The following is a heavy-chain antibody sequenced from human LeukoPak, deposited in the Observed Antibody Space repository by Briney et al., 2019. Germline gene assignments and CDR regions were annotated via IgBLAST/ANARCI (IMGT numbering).Heavy chain of an antibody. D-gene: IGHD3-22*01. Sequence: GGSLRLSCAASGFTVSSNYMSWVRQAPGKGLEWVSSISSTSSYIYYADSVKGRFTISRDNSKNTLYLQMNSLRAEDTAVYYCAKPDNYYDSSGYLYYFDYWGQGTLVTVSS. CDR3: AKPDNYYDSSGYLYYFDY. CDR1: GFTVSSNY. J-gene: IGHJ4*02. CDR2: ISSTSSYI. V-gene: IGHV3-21*01.